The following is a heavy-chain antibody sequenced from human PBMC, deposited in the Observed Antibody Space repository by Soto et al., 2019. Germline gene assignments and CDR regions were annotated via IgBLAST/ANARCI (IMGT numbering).Heavy chain of an antibody. CDR1: AFSITSPGMS. V-gene: IGHV2-70*13. CDR2: IERDDDDK. Sequence: SGAPLVNPTETLTLTCTFSAFSITSPGMSVSWIRQPPGRALEWLALIERDDDDKYYSTSLKTRLTISKDTRKNQVVLTMANMDPADTATYYCARSIRGPRKFNGMDVWGQGTTVTVSS. CDR3: ARSIRGPRKFNGMDV. D-gene: IGHD1-20*01. J-gene: IGHJ6*02.